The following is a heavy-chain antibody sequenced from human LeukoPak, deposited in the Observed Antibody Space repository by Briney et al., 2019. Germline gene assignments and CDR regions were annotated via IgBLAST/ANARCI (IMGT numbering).Heavy chain of an antibody. CDR3: AKARVPGGQWLASY. J-gene: IGHJ4*02. D-gene: IGHD6-19*01. V-gene: IGHV3-23*01. CDR2: IIPSGHTT. Sequence: GGTLRLSCAASGFTFSSHGMNWVRQAPGKGLEWVSGIIPSGHTTYYADSVRGRFTISRDNSKNTLRLQMNSLRAEDTAVYYCAKARVPGGQWLASYWGQGTLVTVSS. CDR1: GFTFSSHG.